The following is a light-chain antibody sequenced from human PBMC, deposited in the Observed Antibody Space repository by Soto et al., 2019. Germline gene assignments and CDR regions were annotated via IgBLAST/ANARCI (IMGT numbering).Light chain of an antibody. Sequence: QSALAQPASVSGSPGQSIAISCTGTSSDVGGYNYVSWYQQHPVKAPKLLISEVSIRPSGVSDRFSGSKSGNTASLTISGLQTEDEADYYCSSFTSDYTFVFRSGTKDT. V-gene: IGLV2-14*01. CDR2: EVS. CDR3: SSFTSDYTFV. J-gene: IGLJ1*01. CDR1: SSDVGGYNY.